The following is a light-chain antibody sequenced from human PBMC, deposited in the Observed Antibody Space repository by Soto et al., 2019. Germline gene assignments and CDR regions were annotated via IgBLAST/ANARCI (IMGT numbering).Light chain of an antibody. Sequence: EIVLTQSPSTLSLSPGEIATLSCRASQSVSNNYLAWYQQKPGQAPRLLIYGASNRATGIPDRFSGSGSGTDFTLTISRLEPEDFAVYYCQQFRTFGQGTKVDIK. CDR2: GAS. V-gene: IGKV3-20*01. J-gene: IGKJ1*01. CDR1: QSVSNNY. CDR3: QQFRT.